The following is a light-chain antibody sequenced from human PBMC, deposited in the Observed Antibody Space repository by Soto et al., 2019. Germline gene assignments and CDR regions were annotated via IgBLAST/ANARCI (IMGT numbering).Light chain of an antibody. CDR2: GAS. Sequence: EIVMTQSPATLSGSPGERATLSCRASQSVNSHLAWYHQKPGQAPRLLIYGASTRATGIPARFSGSGSGTGFTLTIRSLQPEDFAVYYCQPYNNWPPTFGQGTKVEIK. J-gene: IGKJ1*01. V-gene: IGKV3-15*01. CDR3: QPYNNWPPT. CDR1: QSVNSH.